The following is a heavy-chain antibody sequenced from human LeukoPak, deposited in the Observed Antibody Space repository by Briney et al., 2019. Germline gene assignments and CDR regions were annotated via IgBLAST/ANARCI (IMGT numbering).Heavy chain of an antibody. CDR3: ARFTYTTRPSDV. CDR1: GGSISGYY. Sequence: SETLSLTCSVSGGSISGYYWSWIRQPPGQTLEWIGYIYSSGSTNCNPSLQSRVTMSVDTSMSQFSLRLSPVTAADTAVYYCARFTYTTRPSDVWGKGTTVTVSS. CDR2: IYSSGST. V-gene: IGHV4-4*09. J-gene: IGHJ6*04. D-gene: IGHD3-16*01.